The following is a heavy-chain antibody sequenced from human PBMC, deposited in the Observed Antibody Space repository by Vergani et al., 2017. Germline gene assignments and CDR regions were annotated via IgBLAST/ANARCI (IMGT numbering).Heavy chain of an antibody. CDR1: GFTFSSYA. CDR2: IYSGGSST. CDR3: AKGPNYDFWPTTPYYYYMDV. V-gene: IGHV3-23*03. J-gene: IGHJ6*03. D-gene: IGHD3-3*01. Sequence: EVQLLESGGGLVQPGGSLRLSCAASGFTFSSYAMSWVRQAPGKGLEWVSVIYSGGSSTYYADSVKGRFTISRDNSKNTLYLQMNSLRAEDTAVYYCAKGPNYDFWPTTPYYYYMDVWGKGTTVTVSS.